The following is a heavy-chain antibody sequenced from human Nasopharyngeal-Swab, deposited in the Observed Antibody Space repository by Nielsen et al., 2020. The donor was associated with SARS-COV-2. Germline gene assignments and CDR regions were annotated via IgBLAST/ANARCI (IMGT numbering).Heavy chain of an antibody. CDR2: IYSGGST. Sequence: WIRQPPGKGLEWVSVIYSGGSTNYADSVKGRFTISRDNSKNTLYLQMNSLRAEDTAVYYCAKEGSSSSWFTGSFDYWGQGTLVTVSS. J-gene: IGHJ4*02. D-gene: IGHD6-13*01. CDR3: AKEGSSSSWFTGSFDY. V-gene: IGHV3-53*01.